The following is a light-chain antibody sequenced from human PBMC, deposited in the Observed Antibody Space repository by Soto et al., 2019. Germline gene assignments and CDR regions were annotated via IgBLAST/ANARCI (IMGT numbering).Light chain of an antibody. J-gene: IGKJ4*01. Sequence: DIQMTQSPSSVSASVGDSLTITCRASQGITSWVAWYQHKPGRAPKLLIYAASRLQSGVPSRFSGSGSGTDXTXTXSSXXXXDFGTYYCQQTSSFPLTLGGGTKVEIK. CDR3: QQTSSFPLT. CDR2: AAS. CDR1: QGITSW. V-gene: IGKV1-12*01.